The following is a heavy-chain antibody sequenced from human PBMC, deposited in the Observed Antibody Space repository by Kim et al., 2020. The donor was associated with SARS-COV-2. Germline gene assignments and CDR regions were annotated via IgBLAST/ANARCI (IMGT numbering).Heavy chain of an antibody. J-gene: IGHJ5*02. Sequence: SVKVSCKASGGTFSSYAISWVRQAPGQGLEWMGGIIPIFGTANYAQKFQGRVTITADESTSTAYMELSSLRSEDTAVYYCARERGTYGSGSYFENWFDPWGQGTLVTVSS. CDR1: GGTFSSYA. D-gene: IGHD3-10*01. CDR3: ARERGTYGSGSYFENWFDP. CDR2: IIPIFGTA. V-gene: IGHV1-69*13.